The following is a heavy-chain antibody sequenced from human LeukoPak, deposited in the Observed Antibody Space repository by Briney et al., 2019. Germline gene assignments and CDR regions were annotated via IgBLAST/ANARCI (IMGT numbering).Heavy chain of an antibody. CDR3: TANRIARTPSADD. Sequence: WGSLRLFCAVSGFTFTNGWMCWVIQAPAQGLQWISRIISKTDGGSLDYSAPVQVRFPISRYDSEYTLNLHIISPNTYDTVVYYGTANRIARTPSADDCGQGTLVTVSS. D-gene: IGHD1-7*01. V-gene: IGHV3-15*01. CDR1: GFTFTNGW. J-gene: IGHJ4*02. CDR2: IISKTDGGSL.